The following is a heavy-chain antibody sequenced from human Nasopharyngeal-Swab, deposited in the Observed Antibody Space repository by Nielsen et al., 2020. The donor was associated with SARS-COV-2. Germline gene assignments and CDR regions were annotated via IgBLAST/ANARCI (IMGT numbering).Heavy chain of an antibody. V-gene: IGHV3-23*01. Sequence: GESLKIPCAASGFTFSSYAMSRVRQAPGKGLEWVSAISGSGGSTYYADSVKGRFTISRDNSKNTLYLQMNSLRAEDTAVYYCAKELRVRGVLRAFDPWGQGTLVTVSS. CDR3: AKELRVRGVLRAFDP. CDR1: GFTFSSYA. J-gene: IGHJ5*02. CDR2: ISGSGGST. D-gene: IGHD3-10*01.